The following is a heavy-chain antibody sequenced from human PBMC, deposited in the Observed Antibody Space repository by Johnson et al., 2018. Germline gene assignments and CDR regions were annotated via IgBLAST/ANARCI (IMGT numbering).Heavy chain of an antibody. CDR1: GFTFRSFA. CDR3: AKADTPMIKNDAFHL. J-gene: IGHJ3*01. D-gene: IGHD5-18*01. Sequence: VQLQESGGGLVQPGGSLRLSCAGSGFTFRSFAMNWVRQAPGKGLEWVSTISGSGATTENADSVRGRFTISRDNSKNTLFLQMNSLRAEDTAVYYCAKADTPMIKNDAFHLWGQGTMVTVSS. CDR2: ISGSGATT. V-gene: IGHV3-23*01.